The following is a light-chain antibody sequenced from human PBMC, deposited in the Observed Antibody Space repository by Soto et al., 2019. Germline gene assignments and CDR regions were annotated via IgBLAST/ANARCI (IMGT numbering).Light chain of an antibody. V-gene: IGLV2-14*01. CDR3: SSYTSSTTLI. CDR1: SSDVGGYNY. CDR2: EVS. Sequence: QSALTQPSSVSGSPGQSITISCSGTSSDVGGYNYVSWYQQHPGKAPKLMMYEVSNRPSGVSDRFPGSKSGNTASLTISGLQAEDEADYFCSSYTSSTTLIFGGGNKVTVL. J-gene: IGLJ2*01.